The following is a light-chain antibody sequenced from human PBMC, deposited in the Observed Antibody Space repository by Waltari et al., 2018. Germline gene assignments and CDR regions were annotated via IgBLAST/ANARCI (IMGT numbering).Light chain of an antibody. CDR1: QSVSSY. CDR2: DAS. Sequence: EIVLTQSPATLSLSPGERATLSCRASQSVSSYLAWYQQKPGQAPRLLIYDASNRDTGIPASFSGSGSGTDFTLTISSLEPEDFAVYYCQQRSNWLYTFGHGTKLEIK. J-gene: IGKJ2*01. V-gene: IGKV3-11*01. CDR3: QQRSNWLYT.